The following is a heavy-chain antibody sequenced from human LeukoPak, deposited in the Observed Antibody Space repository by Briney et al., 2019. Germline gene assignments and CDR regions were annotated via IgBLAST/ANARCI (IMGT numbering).Heavy chain of an antibody. CDR3: TRGGAAAGFDF. CDR2: TYHRSRWYN. CDR1: GDSVSSNSAV. J-gene: IGHJ4*02. D-gene: IGHD6-13*01. V-gene: IGHV6-1*01. Sequence: SQTLSLTCAISGDSVSSNSAVWNWIRQSPSRGLEWLGRTYHRSRWYNDYAVSVKSRLRVNLDTSKSQFSLQLNSVTPEDTAVYYCTRGGAAAGFDFWGQGTLVTVSS.